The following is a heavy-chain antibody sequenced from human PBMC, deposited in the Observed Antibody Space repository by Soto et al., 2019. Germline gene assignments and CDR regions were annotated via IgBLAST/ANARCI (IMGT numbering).Heavy chain of an antibody. J-gene: IGHJ6*02. CDR1: GFTFSRFG. Sequence: QVRVVEAGGGVVQPGRSLRLSCAASGFTFSRFGMHWDRQAPGKGLEWVSLIWYDGGKKSYGDSVKGRFTIPSDNSRNTVYLQMDSLRADDTAVYYCARDASYYSLWSGYYPSRNGMDVWGQGTTVTVSS. CDR3: ARDASYYSLWSGYYPSRNGMDV. V-gene: IGHV3-33*01. D-gene: IGHD3-3*01. CDR2: IWYDGGKK.